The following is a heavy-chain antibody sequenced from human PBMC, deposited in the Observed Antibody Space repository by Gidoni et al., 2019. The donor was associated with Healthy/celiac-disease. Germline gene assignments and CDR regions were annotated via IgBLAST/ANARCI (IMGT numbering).Heavy chain of an antibody. CDR1: GGSISSSSYY. D-gene: IGHD6-13*01. CDR2: IYYSGST. J-gene: IGHJ5*02. CDR3: ARLVGIAAAGGSGWFDP. Sequence: QLQLQESGPGLVKPSETLSLTCTVSGGSISSSSYYWGWIRQPPGKGLEWIGSIYYSGSTYYNPSLKSRVTISVDTSKNQFSLKLSSVTAADTAVYYCARLVGIAAAGGSGWFDPWGQGTLVTVSS. V-gene: IGHV4-39*01.